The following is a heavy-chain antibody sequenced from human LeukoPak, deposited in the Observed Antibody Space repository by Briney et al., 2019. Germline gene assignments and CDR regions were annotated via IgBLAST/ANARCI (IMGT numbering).Heavy chain of an antibody. V-gene: IGHV3-21*01. D-gene: IGHD2-15*01. CDR3: ARELVVVVAATDAFDI. CDR2: ISSSSSYI. J-gene: IGHJ3*02. Sequence: PGGSLRLSCAASGFTFSSYSMNWVRQAPGKGLEWVSSISSSSSYIYYADSVKGRFTISRDNAKNSLYLQMNSLRAEDTAVYYCARELVVVVAATDAFDIWGQGTMVTVSS. CDR1: GFTFSSYS.